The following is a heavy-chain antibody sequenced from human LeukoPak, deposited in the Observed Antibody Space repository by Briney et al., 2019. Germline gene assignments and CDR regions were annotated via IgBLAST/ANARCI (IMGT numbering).Heavy chain of an antibody. Sequence: SETLSPACTVSGGSISSGSYYWTWIRQPAGKGLEWVGRMYTSGSPNYNPSLKSRVTISVDTSKNQFSLKLTSVTAADTAVYYCARDVGRYTYGYRPTEVYWYFDLWAVAPWSPSPQ. CDR2: MYTSGSP. CDR3: ARDVGRYTYGYRPTEVYWYFDL. J-gene: IGHJ2*01. V-gene: IGHV4-61*02. D-gene: IGHD5-18*01. CDR1: GGSISSGSYY.